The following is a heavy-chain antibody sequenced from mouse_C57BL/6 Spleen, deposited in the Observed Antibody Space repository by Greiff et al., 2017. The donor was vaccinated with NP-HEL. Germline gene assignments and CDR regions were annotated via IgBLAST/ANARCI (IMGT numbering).Heavy chain of an antibody. CDR3: ARGGYYGGSYVDYARDY. D-gene: IGHD1-1*01. CDR1: GYTFTSYW. V-gene: IGHV1-53*01. Sequence: QVQLQQPGTELVKPGASVKLSCKASGYTFTSYWMHWVKQRPGQGLEWIGNINPRNGGTNYNEKFKSKATLTVDKSSSTAYMQLSSLTSEDSAVCSCARGGYYGGSYVDYARDYWGQGTSVTVSS. J-gene: IGHJ4*01. CDR2: INPRNGGT.